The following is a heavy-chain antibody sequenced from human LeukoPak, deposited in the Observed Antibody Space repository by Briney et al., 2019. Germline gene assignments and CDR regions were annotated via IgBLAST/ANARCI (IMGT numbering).Heavy chain of an antibody. V-gene: IGHV4-59*01. CDR2: IYYTGTT. J-gene: IGHJ4*02. CDR1: GGSISIYY. CDR3: ARGEDFERYYLAY. Sequence: SETLSLICSVSGGSISIYYWTWIRQIPGKGLEWIGYIYYTGTTNYNPLFESRATISVDTSKNQFSLKLTSVTAADTAVYFCARGEDFERYYLAYWGQGTLVTVSS. D-gene: IGHD3-9*01.